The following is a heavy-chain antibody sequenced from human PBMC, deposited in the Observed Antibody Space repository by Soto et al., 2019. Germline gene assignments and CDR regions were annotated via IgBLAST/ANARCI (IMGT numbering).Heavy chain of an antibody. J-gene: IGHJ6*03. Sequence: PSETLSLTCAVSSGSISSSNWWSWVRQPPGKGLEWIGEIYHSGSTNYNPSLKSRVTISVDKSKNQFSLKLSSVTAADTAVYYCAREYYSSSSVYYYYMDVWGKGTTVTGSS. CDR1: SGSISSSNW. V-gene: IGHV4-4*02. CDR2: IYHSGST. CDR3: AREYYSSSSVYYYYMDV. D-gene: IGHD6-6*01.